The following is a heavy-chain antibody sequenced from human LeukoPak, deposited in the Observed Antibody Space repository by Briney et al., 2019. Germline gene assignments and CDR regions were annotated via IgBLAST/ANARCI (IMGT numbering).Heavy chain of an antibody. J-gene: IGHJ5*02. Sequence: SETLSLTCAVYGGSFSGYYWSWIRQPPGKGLEWIGEINHSGGTNYNPSLKSRVTISVDTSKNQFSLKLSSVTAADTAVYYCARHPRQPRLWFGGRANWFDPWGQGTLVTVSS. CDR1: GGSFSGYY. V-gene: IGHV4-34*01. CDR3: ARHPRQPRLWFGGRANWFDP. D-gene: IGHD3-10*01. CDR2: INHSGGT.